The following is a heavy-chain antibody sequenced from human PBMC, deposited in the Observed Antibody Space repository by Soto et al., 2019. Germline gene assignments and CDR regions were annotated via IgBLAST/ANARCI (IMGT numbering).Heavy chain of an antibody. CDR2: IYYSGST. J-gene: IGHJ6*03. D-gene: IGHD3-3*01. V-gene: IGHV4-59*01. CDR1: GGSISSYY. Sequence: SETLSLTCTVSGGSISSYYWSWIRQPPGKGLEWIGYIYYSGSTNYNPSLRSRVTISVDTSKNQFSLKLSSVTAADTAVYYCARGGRFLEWLSPFGDHEYYYYMDVWGKGTTVTVSS. CDR3: ARGGRFLEWLSPFGDHEYYYYMDV.